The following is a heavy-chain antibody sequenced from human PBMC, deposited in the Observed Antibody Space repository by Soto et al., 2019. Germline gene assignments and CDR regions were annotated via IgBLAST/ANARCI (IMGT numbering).Heavy chain of an antibody. CDR1: GGTFSDYT. D-gene: IGHD2-15*01. J-gene: IGHJ3*01. Sequence: QVQLVQSGAEVKKPGSSVRVSCKASGGTFSDYTMSWLRQAPGRGLEWMGGIIPMIGATNNAQKLKGRLTITADKSTGTVYMELNSLRSADTAVYYCARYWSAGTLYGAFDLWGQGTEVTVSP. CDR3: ARYWSAGTLYGAFDL. V-gene: IGHV1-69*06. CDR2: IIPMIGAT.